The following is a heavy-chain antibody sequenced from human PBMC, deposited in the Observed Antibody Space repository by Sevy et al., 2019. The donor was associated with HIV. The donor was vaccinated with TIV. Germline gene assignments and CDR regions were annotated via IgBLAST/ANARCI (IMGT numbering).Heavy chain of an antibody. D-gene: IGHD6-6*01. V-gene: IGHV3-30*18. CDR2: ISYDGSNK. Sequence: GGSLRLSCAASGFTFSSYGMHWVRQAPGKGLEWVAVISYDGSNKYYADSVKGRFTISRDNSKNTLYLQMNSLRAEDTAVYYCAKIRERIAVSPYYYGMDVWGQGTTVTVSS. CDR3: AKIRERIAVSPYYYGMDV. J-gene: IGHJ6*02. CDR1: GFTFSSYG.